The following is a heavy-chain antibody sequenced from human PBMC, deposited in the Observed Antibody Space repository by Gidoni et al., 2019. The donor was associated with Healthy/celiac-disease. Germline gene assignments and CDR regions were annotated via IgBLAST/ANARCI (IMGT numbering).Heavy chain of an antibody. V-gene: IGHV4-31*03. D-gene: IGHD3-22*01. J-gene: IGHJ4*02. CDR1: GGSISSGGYY. CDR2: IYYSGST. Sequence: QVQLQESGPGLVKPSQTLSLTCTVPGGSISSGGYYWSWIRQHPGKGLEWIGYIYYSGSTYYNPSLKSRVTISVDTSKNQFSLKLSSVTAADTAVYYCAGGDYYDSSGYYYVGNYWGQGTLVTVSS. CDR3: AGGDYYDSSGYYYVGNY.